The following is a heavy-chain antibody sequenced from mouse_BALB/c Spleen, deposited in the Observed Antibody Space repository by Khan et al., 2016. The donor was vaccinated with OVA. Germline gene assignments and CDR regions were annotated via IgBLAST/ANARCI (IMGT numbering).Heavy chain of an antibody. D-gene: IGHD2-12*01. J-gene: IGHJ4*01. V-gene: IGHV9-4*02. CDR3: ARGGAAYSRIDGGAMEY. CDR2: INTHSGVP. Sequence: QIQLVQSGPELKKPGETVRISCKASGYTFTTAGIQWVQKMPGKGLKWIGWINTHSGVPKYAEDFKGRFAFSLEISVNTAYLQITNLKTEDTATYFCARGGAAYSRIDGGAMEYWGQGTSVTVSS. CDR1: GYTFTTAG.